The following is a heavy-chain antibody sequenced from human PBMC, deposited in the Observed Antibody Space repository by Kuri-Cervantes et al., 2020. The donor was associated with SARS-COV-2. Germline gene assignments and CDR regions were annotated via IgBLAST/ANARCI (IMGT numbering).Heavy chain of an antibody. CDR1: GYTFTGYY. Sequence: ASVKVSCKASGYTFTGYYMHWVRQAPGQGLEWMGWINPNSGGTNYAQKFQGRVTMTRDTSISTAYMELSRLRSDDTAVYYCARSSVGDLGWFDPWGQGTLVTSPQ. V-gene: IGHV1-2*02. CDR3: ARSSVGDLGWFDP. D-gene: IGHD3-10*01. J-gene: IGHJ5*02. CDR2: INPNSGGT.